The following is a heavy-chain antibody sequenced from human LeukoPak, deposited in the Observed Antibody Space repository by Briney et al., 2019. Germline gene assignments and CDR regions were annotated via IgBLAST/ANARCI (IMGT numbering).Heavy chain of an antibody. CDR3: NRGLEPSTGPDY. CDR1: GFTFGEYD. CDR2: IRRKGSGGTP. J-gene: IGHJ4*02. Sequence: PGGSLRLSCTASGFTFGEYDMSWVRQAPGKGLEWVGFIRRKGSGGTPEYAASVKGRFTISRDDSKSLAYLQMNSLKTEDTAVYYCNRGLEPSTGPDYWGQGTLVTVSS. D-gene: IGHD1-1*01. V-gene: IGHV3-49*04.